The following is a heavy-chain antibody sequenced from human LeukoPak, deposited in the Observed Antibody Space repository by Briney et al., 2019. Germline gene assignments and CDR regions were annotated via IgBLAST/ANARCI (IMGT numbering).Heavy chain of an antibody. Sequence: PSETLSLTCTVSGASVSSGGYYWSWLRQPPGKGLEWIGYIYYSGSTNYNPSLKSRVTISVDTSKNQFSLKLSSVTAADTAVYYCARVSGGYSYGPMIFDYWGQGTLVTVSS. J-gene: IGHJ4*02. CDR1: GASVSSGGYY. CDR3: ARVSGGYSYGPMIFDY. V-gene: IGHV4-61*08. CDR2: IYYSGST. D-gene: IGHD5-18*01.